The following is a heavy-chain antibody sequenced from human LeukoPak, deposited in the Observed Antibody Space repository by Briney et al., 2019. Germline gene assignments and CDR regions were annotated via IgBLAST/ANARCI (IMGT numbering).Heavy chain of an antibody. CDR1: GYTFTGYY. CDR3: ARDKYSGRDRFPY. Sequence: ASVKVSCKASGYTFTGYYIHWVRQAPGQGLAWMGWANCNYDGTNYAQSFQDRVTMTRDTSVSTAYMELSRLTSDDTAIYYCARDKYSGRDRFPYWGQGTLVSVST. D-gene: IGHD1-26*01. J-gene: IGHJ4*02. V-gene: IGHV1-2*02. CDR2: ANCNYDGT.